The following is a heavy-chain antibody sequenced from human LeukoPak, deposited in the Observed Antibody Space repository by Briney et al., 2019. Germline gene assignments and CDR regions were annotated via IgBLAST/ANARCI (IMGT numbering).Heavy chain of an antibody. CDR1: GFTLSSYV. D-gene: IGHD5-18*01. J-gene: IGHJ1*01. CDR3: AQDRAWIQFWS. CDR2: VGPTGTQT. Sequence: GRSLRLSCAASGFTLSSYVMHWVRQAPGKGLEWVSGVGPTGTQTYYAESVKGRFAISRDNSKNILYLQINTLRAEDTAVYYCAQDRAWIQFWSWGQGTLVTVSS. V-gene: IGHV3-23*01.